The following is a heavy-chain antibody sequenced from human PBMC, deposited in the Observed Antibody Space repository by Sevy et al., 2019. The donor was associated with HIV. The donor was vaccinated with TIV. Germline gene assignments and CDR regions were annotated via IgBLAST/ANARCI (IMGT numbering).Heavy chain of an antibody. CDR2: INPHSGDT. CDR3: ARDGSGYYGSGSAYYYYYGMDV. Sequence: ASVKVSCTTSGSTFSGYYIQWLRQAPGQGPEWMGRINPHSGDTKYAPKFQGRVTMTRDTSIKTAYMELTRLTSDDTAMYYCARDGSGYYGSGSAYYYYYGMDVWGQGTTVTVSS. J-gene: IGHJ6*02. CDR1: GSTFSGYY. V-gene: IGHV1-2*06. D-gene: IGHD3-10*01.